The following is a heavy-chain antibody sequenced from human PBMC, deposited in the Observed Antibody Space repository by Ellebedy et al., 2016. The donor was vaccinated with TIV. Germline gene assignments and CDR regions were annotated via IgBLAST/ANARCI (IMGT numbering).Heavy chain of an antibody. D-gene: IGHD2-8*01. V-gene: IGHV1-2*02. CDR3: VRDLTNPLKGDY. CDR1: GYTFGSFD. CDR2: INPNNGDT. J-gene: IGHJ4*02. Sequence: AASVKVSCKTSGYTFGSFDIVWVRQAPGQGLEWMAWINPNNGDTAFAQSLRGRVTLTTDTSISTAYMELSTLTSDDTAVYYCVRDLTNPLKGDYWGQGTLVTVSS.